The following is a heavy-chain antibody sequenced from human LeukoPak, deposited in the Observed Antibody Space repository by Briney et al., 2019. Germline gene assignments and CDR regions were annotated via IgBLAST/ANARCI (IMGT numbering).Heavy chain of an antibody. D-gene: IGHD3-22*01. CDR3: ARAPGSSGYTFDY. J-gene: IGHJ4*02. CDR1: GGTFSSYA. Sequence: SVKVSCKASGGTFSSYAISWVRQAPGQGLEWMGRIIPILGIANCARKFQGRVTITADKSTSTAYMELSSLRSEDTAVYYCARAPGSSGYTFDYWGQGTLVTVSS. V-gene: IGHV1-69*04. CDR2: IIPILGIA.